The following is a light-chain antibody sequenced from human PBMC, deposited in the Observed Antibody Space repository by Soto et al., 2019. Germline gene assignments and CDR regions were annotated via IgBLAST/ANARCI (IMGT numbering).Light chain of an antibody. J-gene: IGKJ1*01. CDR2: LGS. CDR3: MQALQTPPT. V-gene: IGKV2-28*01. Sequence: DLVMTQSPLSLPVTPGEPASISCRSSQSLLHSNGYNYLDWYLQNPGQSPQLLNYLGSNRASWVPDRFSCSGSDTDFTLKISRVEAEDVGVYYCMQALQTPPTLGQGTKLEIK. CDR1: QSLLHSNGYNY.